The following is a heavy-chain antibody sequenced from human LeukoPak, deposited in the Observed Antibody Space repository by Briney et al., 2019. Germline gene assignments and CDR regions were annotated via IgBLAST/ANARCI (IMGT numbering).Heavy chain of an antibody. J-gene: IGHJ4*02. CDR1: GFTFSTYA. V-gene: IGHV3-30*04. Sequence: GGSLRLSCAASGFTFSTYAMHWVRQGPGKGLEWVAIISYDGSNEYYADSVKGRFTISRDNSKNTLYLQMNSLRAEDTAVYYCANRGSGGAIDYWGQGTLVTVSS. CDR3: ANRGSGGAIDY. CDR2: ISYDGSNE. D-gene: IGHD3-10*01.